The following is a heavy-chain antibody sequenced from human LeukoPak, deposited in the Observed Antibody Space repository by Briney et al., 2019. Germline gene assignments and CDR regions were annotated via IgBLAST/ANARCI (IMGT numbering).Heavy chain of an antibody. V-gene: IGHV4-30-4*02. CDR1: GGSISSGDYY. CDR2: IYYSGST. Sequence: SETLSLTCTVSGGSISSGDYYWSWIRQPPGKGLEWIGYIYYSGSTYYNPSLKSRVTISVDTSKNQFSLRLNSVTAADTAVYYCTRWAGLGPWDYWGQGTLVTVSS. J-gene: IGHJ4*02. CDR3: TRWAGLGPWDY. D-gene: IGHD6-19*01.